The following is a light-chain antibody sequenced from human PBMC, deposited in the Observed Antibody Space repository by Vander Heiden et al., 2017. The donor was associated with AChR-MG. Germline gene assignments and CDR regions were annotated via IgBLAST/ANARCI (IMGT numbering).Light chain of an antibody. CDR3: VLYIGSGMWV. J-gene: IGLJ3*02. CDR2: TTN. CDR1: SGSVSTGYY. Sequence: QTVVTQEPSFSVSPGGTVTLTCGLSSGSVSTGYYPSWYQQTPGQAPRTLIYTTNTRSSGVPDRFSGAILGNKAALTITGAQADDESDYYCVLYIGSGMWVFGGGTKLTVL. V-gene: IGLV8-61*01.